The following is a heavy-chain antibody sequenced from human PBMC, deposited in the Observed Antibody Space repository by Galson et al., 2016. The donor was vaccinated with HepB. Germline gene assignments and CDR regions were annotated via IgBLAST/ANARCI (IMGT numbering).Heavy chain of an antibody. CDR3: ATATNFYRYYGMDV. CDR2: ISSGGTT. J-gene: IGHJ6*02. Sequence: SLRLSCAASGFIVSSTYMNWVRQTSGTGLEWVSFISSGGTTYHAGPVKGRFTTPRDKSKNTLYLQMNSLRSEDTAVYYCATATNFYRYYGMDVWGQGTLVTVSS. CDR1: GFIVSSTY. V-gene: IGHV3-53*01.